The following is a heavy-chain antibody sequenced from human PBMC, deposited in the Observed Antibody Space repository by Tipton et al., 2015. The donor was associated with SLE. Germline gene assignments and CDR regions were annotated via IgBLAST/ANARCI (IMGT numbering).Heavy chain of an antibody. D-gene: IGHD3-16*01. CDR2: IYYSGST. Sequence: TLSLTCTVSSGSLSNYYWSWIRQPPGKGLEWIGHIYYSGSTNYNPSLKSRVTISVDTSKNQFPLKLSSVTAADTAVYYCARVQAYEGFDPWGQGTLVTVSS. J-gene: IGHJ5*02. V-gene: IGHV4-59*12. CDR3: ARVQAYEGFDP. CDR1: SGSLSNYY.